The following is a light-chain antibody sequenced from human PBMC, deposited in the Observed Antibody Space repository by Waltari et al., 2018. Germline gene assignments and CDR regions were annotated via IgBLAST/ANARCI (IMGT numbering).Light chain of an antibody. Sequence: QAGLTQPPSVSKGLRQTATLTCTGNSNNVGNQGAAWLQQHQDHPPKPRSSRNNNRPSGISERFSASRSGNTASLTITELQPEDEADYYCTAWDISLNAHVFGTGTEVTVL. CDR2: RNN. J-gene: IGLJ1*01. CDR1: SNNVGNQG. V-gene: IGLV10-54*04. CDR3: TAWDISLNAHV.